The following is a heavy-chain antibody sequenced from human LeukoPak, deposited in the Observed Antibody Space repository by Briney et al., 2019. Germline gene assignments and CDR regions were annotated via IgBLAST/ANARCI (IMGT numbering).Heavy chain of an antibody. Sequence: SETLSLTCAVYGGSFSGYYWSWIRQPLGKGLEWIGEINHSGSTNYNPSLKSRVTISVDTSKNQFSLKLSSVTAADTAVYYCASSLDGPNAFDIWGQGTMVTVSS. J-gene: IGHJ3*02. CDR3: ASSLDGPNAFDI. V-gene: IGHV4-34*01. CDR2: INHSGST. CDR1: GGSFSGYY. D-gene: IGHD5-24*01.